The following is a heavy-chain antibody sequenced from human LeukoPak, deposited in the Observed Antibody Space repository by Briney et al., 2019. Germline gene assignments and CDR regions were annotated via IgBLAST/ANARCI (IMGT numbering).Heavy chain of an antibody. D-gene: IGHD3-22*01. CDR3: ARSTRDYYDSRGYYYPGWFDP. CDR2: IIPIFGTA. V-gene: IGHV1-69*13. Sequence: ASVKVSCKASGGTFSSYAISWVRQAPGQGLEWMGGIIPIFGTANYAQKFQGRVTITADESTSTAYMELSSLRSEDTAVYYCARSTRDYYDSRGYYYPGWFDPWGQGTLVTVSS. J-gene: IGHJ5*02. CDR1: GGTFSSYA.